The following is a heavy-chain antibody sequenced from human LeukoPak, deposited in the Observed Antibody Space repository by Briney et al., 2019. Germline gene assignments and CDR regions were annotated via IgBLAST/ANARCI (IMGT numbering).Heavy chain of an antibody. D-gene: IGHD5-18*01. CDR2: IGTAGDT. J-gene: IGHJ4*02. V-gene: IGHV3-13*04. Sequence: GGSLRLSCAASGFTFSSYDMHWVRQATGKGLEWVSAIGTAGDTYYPGSVKGRFTISRENAKNSLYLQMNSLRAGDTAVYYCARRINRGYSYGYQHPFDYWGQGTLVTVSS. CDR3: ARRINRGYSYGYQHPFDY. CDR1: GFTFSSYD.